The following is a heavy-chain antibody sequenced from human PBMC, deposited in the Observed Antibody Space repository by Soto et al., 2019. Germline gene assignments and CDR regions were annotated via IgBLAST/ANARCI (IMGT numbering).Heavy chain of an antibody. J-gene: IGHJ3*02. V-gene: IGHV4-34*01. D-gene: IGHD3-9*01. CDR2: INHSGST. CDR1: GGSISSYY. Sequence: SETLSLTCTVSGGSISSYYWSWIRQPPGKGLEWIGEINHSGSTNYNPSLKSRVTISVDTSKNQFSLKLSSVTAADTAVYYCAREGDDILTGYYGDGDAFDIWGQGTMVTV. CDR3: AREGDDILTGYYGDGDAFDI.